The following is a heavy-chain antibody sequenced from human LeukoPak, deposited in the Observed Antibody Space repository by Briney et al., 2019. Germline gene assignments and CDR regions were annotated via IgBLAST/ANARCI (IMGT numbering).Heavy chain of an antibody. CDR3: ARDDGDYDLLLRY. CDR1: GYTFTGYY. V-gene: IGHV1-2*02. CDR2: INPISGGT. J-gene: IGHJ4*02. D-gene: IGHD4-17*01. Sequence: ASVKVSCKASGYTFTGYYMHWVRLAPGQGLEWMGWINPISGGTKYAQKFQGRVSMTRDTSISTGYMELSRLTSDDTAVYYCARDDGDYDLLLRYWGQGTLVTVSS.